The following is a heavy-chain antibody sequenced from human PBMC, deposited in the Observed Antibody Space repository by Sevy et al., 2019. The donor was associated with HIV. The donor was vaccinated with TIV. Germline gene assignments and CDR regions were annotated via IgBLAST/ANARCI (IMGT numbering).Heavy chain of an antibody. CDR3: ARELPPSATTVAHFDY. D-gene: IGHD4-17*01. CDR1: GFIFSRYE. CDR2: ISHSGGAI. V-gene: IGHV3-48*03. J-gene: IGHJ4*02. Sequence: GGSLRLSCAASGFIFSRYEMHWVRQAPGKGLEWVSYISHSGGAINYADSVKGRFTVSRDNAKNSLYLQMDSLRAEDTAVYYCARELPPSATTVAHFDYWGQGTLVTVSS.